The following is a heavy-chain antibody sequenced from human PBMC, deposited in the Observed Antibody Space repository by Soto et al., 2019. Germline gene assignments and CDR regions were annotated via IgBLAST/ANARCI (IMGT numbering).Heavy chain of an antibody. Sequence: QVQLVESGGGVVQPGRSLRLSCAASGFTFSSYAMHWVRQAPGKGLEWVAVISYDGSNKYYADSVKGRFTISRDNSKNTLYVQMNSLRAEDTAAYYCARAPRSSVTTDYWGQGTLVTVSS. CDR1: GFTFSSYA. CDR3: ARAPRSSVTTDY. D-gene: IGHD4-17*01. V-gene: IGHV3-30-3*01. J-gene: IGHJ4*02. CDR2: ISYDGSNK.